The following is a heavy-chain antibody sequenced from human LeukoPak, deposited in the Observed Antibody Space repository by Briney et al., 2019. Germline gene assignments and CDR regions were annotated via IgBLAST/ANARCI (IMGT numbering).Heavy chain of an antibody. CDR1: GFSFSTYA. CDR3: AREGYGDGYNFGV. V-gene: IGHV3-23*01. Sequence: GGSLRLSCAASGFSFSTYAMSWVRQAPGKGLEWVSGVNGNGGSTSYADSVKDRFTISRDNAKNSLYLQMNSLRAEDTAVYYCAREGYGDGYNFGVWGQGTTVTVSS. D-gene: IGHD5-24*01. J-gene: IGHJ6*02. CDR2: VNGNGGST.